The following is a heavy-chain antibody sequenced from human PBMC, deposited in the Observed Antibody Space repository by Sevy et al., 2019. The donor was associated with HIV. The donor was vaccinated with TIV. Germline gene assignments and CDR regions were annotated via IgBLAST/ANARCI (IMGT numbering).Heavy chain of an antibody. CDR2: ISSSSSYI. D-gene: IGHD3-3*01. CDR1: GFTFSSYS. V-gene: IGHV3-21*01. J-gene: IGHJ3*02. CDR3: ASLGYDFWSGYYGPLPDDAFDI. Sequence: GGSLRLSCAASGFTFSSYSMNWVRQAPGKGLEWVSSISSSSSYIYYADSVKGQFTISRDNAKNSLYLQMNSLRAEDTAVYYCASLGYDFWSGYYGPLPDDAFDIWGQGTMVTVSS.